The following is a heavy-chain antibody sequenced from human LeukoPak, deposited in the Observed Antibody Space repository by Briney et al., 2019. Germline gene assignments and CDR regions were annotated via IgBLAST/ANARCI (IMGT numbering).Heavy chain of an antibody. V-gene: IGHV1-69*13. CDR3: ARTRFMLGYCSGGSCYGAGNYFDY. Sequence: ASVTVSCKASGGTFSSYAISWVRQAPGQGLEWMGGIIPIFGTANYAQKFQGRVTITADESTSTAYMELSSLRSEDTAVYYCARTRFMLGYCSGGSCYGAGNYFDYWGQGTLVTVSS. CDR2: IIPIFGTA. J-gene: IGHJ4*02. D-gene: IGHD2-15*01. CDR1: GGTFSSYA.